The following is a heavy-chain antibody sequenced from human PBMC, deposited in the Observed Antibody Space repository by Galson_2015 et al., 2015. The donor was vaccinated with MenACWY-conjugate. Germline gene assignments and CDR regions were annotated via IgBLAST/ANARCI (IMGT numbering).Heavy chain of an antibody. Sequence: SLRLSCAVSGFTFSSFWIHWVRQAPGKGLVWVSRINGDGTTTTYADSVEGRFTISRDNAKNTLYLQMHSLRAEDTAVYYCAREGAAPATGDFDYWGQGTLVTVSS. D-gene: IGHD2-15*01. CDR3: AREGAAPATGDFDY. CDR2: INGDGTTT. J-gene: IGHJ4*02. V-gene: IGHV3-74*01. CDR1: GFTFSSFW.